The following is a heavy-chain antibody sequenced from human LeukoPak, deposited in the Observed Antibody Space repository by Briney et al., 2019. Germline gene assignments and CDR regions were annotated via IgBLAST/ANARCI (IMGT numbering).Heavy chain of an antibody. D-gene: IGHD6-19*01. V-gene: IGHV1-18*01. CDR3: ARSDDSSGCVD. Sequence: ASVKVSCKASGYTFTSYGISWVRQAPGQGLEWMGWISAYNGNTNYAQKLQGRVTITTDTSTSTAYMELRSLSCDDTAVYYCARSDDSSGCVDWGQGTLVTVSS. CDR1: GYTFTSYG. CDR2: ISAYNGNT. J-gene: IGHJ4*02.